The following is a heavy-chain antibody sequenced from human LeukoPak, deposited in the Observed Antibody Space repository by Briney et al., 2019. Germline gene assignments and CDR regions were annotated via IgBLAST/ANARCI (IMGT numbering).Heavy chain of an antibody. Sequence: GASVKVSCKASGYTFTGYVISWVPQAPGQGLGRMGRISAYNGNTNYAQKLQGRVTMTTDTSTSTAYMELRSLRSDDTAVYYCARDDMTTGASWDYWGQGTLVTVSS. CDR1: GYTFTGYV. J-gene: IGHJ4*02. CDR3: ARDDMTTGASWDY. CDR2: ISAYNGNT. D-gene: IGHD4-17*01. V-gene: IGHV1-18*04.